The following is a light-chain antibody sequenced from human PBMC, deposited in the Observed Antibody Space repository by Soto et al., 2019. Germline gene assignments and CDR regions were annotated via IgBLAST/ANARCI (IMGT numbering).Light chain of an antibody. V-gene: IGKV3-15*01. J-gene: IGKJ5*01. CDR3: QQYNNWPC. CDR1: QTVSRN. Sequence: EVVITQSSVTLSFCPVERATLSFRASQTVSRNLAWYQQRPGQAPRLLIYDISNRAAGVPARFSGSGSETEFTLTIRSLPSEDFAVYFCQQYNNWPCFGQGTRLEIK. CDR2: DIS.